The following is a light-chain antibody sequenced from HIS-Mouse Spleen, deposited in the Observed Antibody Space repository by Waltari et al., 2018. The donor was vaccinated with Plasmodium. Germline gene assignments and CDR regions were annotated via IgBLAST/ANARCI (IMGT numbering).Light chain of an antibody. J-gene: IGLJ2*01. V-gene: IGLV3-21*03. CDR3: QVWDSSSDHVV. Sequence: SYVLTQPPSVSVAPGKPARITCGGHNIGSKSVHWYQQKTGQAPVLVGYDGSARPSGIPERFSGSNSGNTATLTISRVEAGDEADYYCQVWDSSSDHVVFGGGTKLTVL. CDR1: NIGSKS. CDR2: DGS.